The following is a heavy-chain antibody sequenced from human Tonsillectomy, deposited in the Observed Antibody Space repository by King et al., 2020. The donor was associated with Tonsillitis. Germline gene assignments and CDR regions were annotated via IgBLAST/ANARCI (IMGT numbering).Heavy chain of an antibody. CDR3: ASLDPYLTGDQRGVYGLDV. V-gene: IGHV1-69*04. CDR2: IIPILGIA. J-gene: IGHJ6*02. Sequence: QLVQSGAEVKKPGSSVKVSCKASGGTFSSYAISWVRQAPGQGLEWMGRIIPILGIANYAQKFQGRVTITADKSTSTAYMELSSLRSEDTAVYYCASLDPYLTGDQRGVYGLDVWGQGTTVTVSS. D-gene: IGHD7-27*01. CDR1: GGTFSSYA.